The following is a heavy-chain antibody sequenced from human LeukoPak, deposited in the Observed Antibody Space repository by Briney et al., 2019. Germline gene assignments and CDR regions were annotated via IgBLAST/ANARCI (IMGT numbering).Heavy chain of an antibody. D-gene: IGHD3-10*01. CDR1: GGSISSYY. V-gene: IGHV4-59*12. Sequence: SETLSLTCTVSGGSISSYYWSWIRQPPGKGLEWIGYIYYSGSTNYNPSLRSRVTISVDTSKNQFSLKLSSVTAADTAVYYCARGGYYGSGNDFRFDPWGQGTLVTVSS. J-gene: IGHJ5*02. CDR3: ARGGYYGSGNDFRFDP. CDR2: IYYSGST.